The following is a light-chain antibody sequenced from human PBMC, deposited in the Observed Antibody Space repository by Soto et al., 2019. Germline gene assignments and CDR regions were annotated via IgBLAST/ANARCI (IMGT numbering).Light chain of an antibody. V-gene: IGKV3-11*01. CDR3: QQGSDWPPRYT. Sequence: EMVLTQSPATLSLSPGERVTLSCRASQSVSNSLVWYQQKAGQAPGLLIYGISYRATGVPARFSGSGSGTDFTLTISSLEPEDFAIYYCQQGSDWPPRYTFGQGTKLEI. CDR2: GIS. J-gene: IGKJ2*01. CDR1: QSVSNS.